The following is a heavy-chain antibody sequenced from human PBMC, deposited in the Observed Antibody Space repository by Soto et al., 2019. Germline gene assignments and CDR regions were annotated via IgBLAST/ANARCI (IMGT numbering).Heavy chain of an antibody. CDR2: VHHSWGS. V-gene: IGHV4-59*08. CDR1: GGSISSYY. D-gene: IGHD3-10*01. Sequence: QVQLQESGPGLVKPSETLSLSCTVSGGSISSYYWSWFRQSPGKRMEWIGYVHHSWGSSYNPSLQSRVAISLYTPKSQFSLKVTSVTAADTAVYYCARQGFGPLHGRVDVWGQGTTVTVSS. J-gene: IGHJ6*02. CDR3: ARQGFGPLHGRVDV.